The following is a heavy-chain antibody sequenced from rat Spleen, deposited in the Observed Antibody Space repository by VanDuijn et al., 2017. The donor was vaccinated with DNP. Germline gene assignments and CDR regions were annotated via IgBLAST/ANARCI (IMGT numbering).Heavy chain of an antibody. V-gene: IGHV5-19*01. D-gene: IGHD1-12*02. CDR3: ATRDYYYDG. CDR1: GFTFSNYG. Sequence: EVQLVESGGGLVQPGRSLKLSCAASGFTFSNYGMHWIRQAPTKGLEWVASISPGGGTTYYRDSVKGRFTISRYNAKSTLYLQMDSLRSEDTAPYYCATRDYYYDGWGQGVMVTVSS. CDR2: ISPGGGTT. J-gene: IGHJ2*01.